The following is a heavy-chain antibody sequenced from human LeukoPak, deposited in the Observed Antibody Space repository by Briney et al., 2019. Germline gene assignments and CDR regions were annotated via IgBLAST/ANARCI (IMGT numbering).Heavy chain of an antibody. CDR3: ARGGGIAAAGHYYYYGMDV. CDR1: GGTFSSYA. Sequence: GASVKVSCKASGGTFSSYAISWVRQAPGQGLEWMGRIIPILGIANYAQKFQGRVTITADKSTSTAYMELSSLRSEDTAVYYCARGGGIAAAGHYYYYGMDVWGQGTTVTVSS. CDR2: IIPILGIA. J-gene: IGHJ6*02. D-gene: IGHD6-13*01. V-gene: IGHV1-69*04.